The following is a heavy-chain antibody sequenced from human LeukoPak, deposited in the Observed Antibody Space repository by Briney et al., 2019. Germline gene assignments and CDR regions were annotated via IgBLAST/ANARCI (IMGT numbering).Heavy chain of an antibody. Sequence: SETLSLTCTVSGGSISSYYWSWIRQPPGKGLEWIGCIYYSGSTNYNPSLKSRVTISVDTSKNQFSLKLSSVTAADTAVYYCARVRMVRGVILKGYFDYWGQGTLVTVSS. D-gene: IGHD3-10*01. CDR2: IYYSGST. V-gene: IGHV4-59*01. CDR3: ARVRMVRGVILKGYFDY. CDR1: GGSISSYY. J-gene: IGHJ4*02.